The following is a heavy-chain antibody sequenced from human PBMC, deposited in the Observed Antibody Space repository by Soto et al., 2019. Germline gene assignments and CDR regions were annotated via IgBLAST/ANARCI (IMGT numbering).Heavy chain of an antibody. CDR2: IYYSGST. Sequence: QVQLQESGPGLVKPSQTLSLTCTVSGGSISSGDYYWSWIRQPPGKGLEWIGYIYYSGSTYYNPSLKGRVTIAVDTSKNQFPLKLSAVTAADTAVYYCARDGPGGFGGVMIDYWGQGTLVTVSS. CDR3: ARDGPGGFGGVMIDY. J-gene: IGHJ4*02. V-gene: IGHV4-30-4*01. D-gene: IGHD3-16*01. CDR1: GGSISSGDYY.